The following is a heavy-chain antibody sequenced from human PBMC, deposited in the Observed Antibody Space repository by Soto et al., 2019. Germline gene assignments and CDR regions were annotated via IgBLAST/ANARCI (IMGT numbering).Heavy chain of an antibody. CDR2: VSGGSGAT. Sequence: QLLDSGGELVQPGGSLRLSCVASGFIFSEYAMNWVRQTPGKGLEWVCGVSGGSGATHYRDSVRGRFTITGDESKNTVYLQMHSLRVEDTAVYYCTRWNGYADLWGQGTLVTVSS. D-gene: IGHD1-1*01. CDR3: TRWNGYADL. J-gene: IGHJ4*02. V-gene: IGHV3-23*01. CDR1: GFIFSEYA.